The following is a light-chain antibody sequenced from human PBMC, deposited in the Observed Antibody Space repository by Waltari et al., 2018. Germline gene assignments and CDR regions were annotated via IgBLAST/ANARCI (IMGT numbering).Light chain of an antibody. J-gene: IGLJ3*02. V-gene: IGLV2-14*01. Sequence: QSALTQPASVSGSPGQSITISCTGTSRDIGAYNYVSWYQHLPGKAPKLIISEVRRRPSGVSKRFSGSKSGTMAALTISGLQAEDDADYYCNSYTTSSTWVFGGGTKLTVL. CDR1: SRDIGAYNY. CDR2: EVR. CDR3: NSYTTSSTWV.